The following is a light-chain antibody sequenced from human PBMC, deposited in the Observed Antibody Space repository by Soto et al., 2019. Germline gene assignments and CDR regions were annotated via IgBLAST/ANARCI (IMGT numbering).Light chain of an antibody. Sequence: DIQMTQSPSSVSASVGDRVTITCRASQGLGVWLGWYQQKPGKAPQLLIFGASGLQTEVPSRFSRSGSGTDFTLTISSLQPEDFATYYCQQAYSFPLTFGGGTKVDIK. CDR1: QGLGVW. CDR3: QQAYSFPLT. V-gene: IGKV1-12*01. J-gene: IGKJ4*01. CDR2: GAS.